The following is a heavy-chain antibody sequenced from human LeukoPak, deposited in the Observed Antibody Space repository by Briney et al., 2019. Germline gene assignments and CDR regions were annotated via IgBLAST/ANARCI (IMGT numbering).Heavy chain of an antibody. CDR2: IKADGSGT. Sequence: PGGSLRLSCAASGFTFSNYWMSWVRQGPGKGLEWVANIKADGSGTSYVDSVKGRFTISRDNAKNSLDLQVNSLRAEDTAVYYCAKALTKITMIVGGDSWGQGTLVTVSS. CDR1: GFTFSNYW. J-gene: IGHJ4*02. D-gene: IGHD3-22*01. CDR3: AKALTKITMIVGGDS. V-gene: IGHV3-7*05.